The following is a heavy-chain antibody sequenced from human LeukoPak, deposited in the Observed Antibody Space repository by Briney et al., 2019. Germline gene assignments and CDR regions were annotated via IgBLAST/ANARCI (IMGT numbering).Heavy chain of an antibody. CDR2: ISYDGSYT. J-gene: IGHJ6*04. CDR1: GLSFNTYA. Sequence: PGGSLRLSCVDSGLSFNTYAMHWVRQAPGKGLEWVAAISYDGSYTYYRDSVRGRFTISRDNSKNTRYLQMNSLRAEDTAMYYCARALDVWGKGTTVTVSS. V-gene: IGHV3-30*04. CDR3: ARALDV.